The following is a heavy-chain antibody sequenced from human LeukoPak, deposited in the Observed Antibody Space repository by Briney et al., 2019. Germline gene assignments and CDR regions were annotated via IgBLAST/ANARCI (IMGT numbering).Heavy chain of an antibody. D-gene: IGHD3-10*01. CDR1: GFTVSSYG. J-gene: IGHJ4*02. CDR2: IWYDGSNK. Sequence: GRSLRLSWAASGFTVSSYGMHSVRQAPGKWRELVAFIWYDGSNKYYADSVKGRFTISRDNSKSTLYLQMNSLRAEDTAVYYCARDLRGDYYGSGSPFDYWGQGTLVTVSS. CDR3: ARDLRGDYYGSGSPFDY. V-gene: IGHV3-33*01.